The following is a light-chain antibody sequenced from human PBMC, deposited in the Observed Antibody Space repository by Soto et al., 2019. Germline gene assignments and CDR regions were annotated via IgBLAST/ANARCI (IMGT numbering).Light chain of an antibody. CDR1: QSVSGY. J-gene: IGKJ1*01. Sequence: EIVLTQSPATLSLSPGNRATLSCRASQSVSGYLAWYQQKPGQAPRLLIYDASNRATGIPARFSGSGSGTDFTLTITSLQPDDFATYYCLQYDSLWTFGERHDSLWTFGQGTKVE. V-gene: IGKV3-11*01. CDR3: LQYDSLWTFGERHDSLWT. CDR2: DAS.